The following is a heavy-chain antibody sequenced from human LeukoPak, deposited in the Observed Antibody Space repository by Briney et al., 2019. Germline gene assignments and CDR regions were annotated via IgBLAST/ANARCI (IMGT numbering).Heavy chain of an antibody. CDR1: GYTFTGYF. CDR2: INPNSGGT. Sequence: ASVKVSCKASGYTFTGYFMHWVRQAPGQGLEWMGWINPNSGGTDYAQKFQGRVTMTRDTSISTAYLELSRLTSDNTAVYYCARVGYDSSGYPKAFDYWGQGTLVTVSS. CDR3: ARVGYDSSGYPKAFDY. V-gene: IGHV1-2*02. D-gene: IGHD3-22*01. J-gene: IGHJ4*02.